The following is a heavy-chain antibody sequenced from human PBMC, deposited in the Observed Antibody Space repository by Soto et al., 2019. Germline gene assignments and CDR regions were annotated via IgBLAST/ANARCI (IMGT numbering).Heavy chain of an antibody. CDR3: ARYYDILTGYYPNYYYYYYMDV. D-gene: IGHD3-9*01. CDR1: GFTFSSYS. J-gene: IGHJ6*03. V-gene: IGHV3-21*01. CDR2: ISSSSSYI. Sequence: GGSLRLSYAASGFTFSSYSMNWVRQAPGKGLEWVSSISSSSSYIYYADSVKGRFTISRDNAKNSLHLQMNSLRAEDTAVYYCARYYDILTGYYPNYYYYYYMDVWGKGTTVTVSS.